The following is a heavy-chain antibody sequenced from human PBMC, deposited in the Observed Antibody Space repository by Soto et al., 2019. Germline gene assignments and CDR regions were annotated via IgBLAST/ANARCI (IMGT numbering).Heavy chain of an antibody. CDR3: ARETSEQFVLDMDV. CDR1: GYTFTGYY. Sequence: ASVKVSCKASGYTFTGYYMHWVRQAPGQGLEWMGWINPNSGGTNYAQKFQGWVTMTRDTSISTAYMELSRLRSDDTVVYFCARETSEQFVLDMDVWGQGTTVTVSS. V-gene: IGHV1-2*04. D-gene: IGHD6-6*01. CDR2: INPNSGGT. J-gene: IGHJ6*02.